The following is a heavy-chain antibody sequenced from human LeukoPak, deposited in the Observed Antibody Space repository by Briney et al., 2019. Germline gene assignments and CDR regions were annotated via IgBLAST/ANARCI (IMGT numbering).Heavy chain of an antibody. Sequence: SETLSLTCTVSGGSISSSSYYWGWIRQPPGKGLEWIGSIYYSGSTYYNPSLKSRVTISVDTSKNQFSLKLSSVTAADTAVYYCARGRRVVGELFYWGQGTLVTVSS. D-gene: IGHD3-10*01. CDR1: GGSISSSSYY. V-gene: IGHV4-39*07. CDR2: IYYSGST. CDR3: ARGRRVVGELFY. J-gene: IGHJ4*02.